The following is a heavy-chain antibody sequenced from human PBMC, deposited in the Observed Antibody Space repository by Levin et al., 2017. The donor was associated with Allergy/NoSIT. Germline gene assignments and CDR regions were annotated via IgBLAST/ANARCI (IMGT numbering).Heavy chain of an antibody. CDR2: ISGSGTNT. Sequence: GGSLRLSCAASGFTFNNYAMSWVRQAPGKGLEWVSGISGSGTNTYYADSVKGRFTISRDNSKNTLSLQMSSLRAEDTAVYYCTPRYCSSDTCYGLPWFDPWGQGTLVTVSS. V-gene: IGHV3-23*01. CDR1: GFTFNNYA. J-gene: IGHJ5*02. CDR3: TPRYCSSDTCYGLPWFDP. D-gene: IGHD2-2*01.